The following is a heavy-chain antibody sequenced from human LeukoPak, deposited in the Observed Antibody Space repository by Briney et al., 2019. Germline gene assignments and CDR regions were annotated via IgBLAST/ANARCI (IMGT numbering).Heavy chain of an antibody. D-gene: IGHD4-17*01. Sequence: PGGSLRLSCAASGFTFSSYSMNWVRQAPGKGLEWVSSISSSGSYMYYADSVKGRFTISRDNAKNSLYLQMNSLRAKDTAVYYCARDPTAYGDSNYYYAMDVWGQGTLVTVSS. CDR3: ARDPTAYGDSNYYYAMDV. J-gene: IGHJ6*02. CDR2: ISSSGSYM. V-gene: IGHV3-21*01. CDR1: GFTFSSYS.